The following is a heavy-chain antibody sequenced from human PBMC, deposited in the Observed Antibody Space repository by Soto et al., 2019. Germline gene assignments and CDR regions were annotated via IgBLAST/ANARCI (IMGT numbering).Heavy chain of an antibody. Sequence: GSAVKVSCKASGYTFINYGIHWVRQAPGQRLEWMGWINSGSGNTKYSQKLQGRVTINRDTSASTAYMELSSLRSEDTAVYYCARSGYSRGWSHWYFDSWGPVSLVTVS. CDR3: ARSGYSRGWSHWYFDS. CDR1: GYTFINYG. CDR2: INSGSGNT. J-gene: IGHJ2*01. D-gene: IGHD6-19*01. V-gene: IGHV1-3*01.